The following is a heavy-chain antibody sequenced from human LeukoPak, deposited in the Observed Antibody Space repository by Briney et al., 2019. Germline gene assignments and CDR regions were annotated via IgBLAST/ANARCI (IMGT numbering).Heavy chain of an antibody. CDR3: ARLRYFDWLTPHGLGPDY. D-gene: IGHD3-9*01. V-gene: IGHV3-21*01. CDR1: EFTVNSNY. J-gene: IGHJ4*02. CDR2: ISSSSSYI. Sequence: GGSLRLVCAASEFTVNSNYMIWVRQAPGKGLEWVSSISSSSSYIYYADSVKGRFTISRDNATNSLYLQMNSLRAEDTAVYYCARLRYFDWLTPHGLGPDYVREGTLVTVSS.